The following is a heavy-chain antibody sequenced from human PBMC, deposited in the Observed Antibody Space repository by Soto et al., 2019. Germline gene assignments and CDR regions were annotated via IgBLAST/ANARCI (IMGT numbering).Heavy chain of an antibody. CDR3: ARDGLARAINF. V-gene: IGHV3-33*01. CDR1: GFIFSGYA. J-gene: IGHJ4*02. D-gene: IGHD5-12*01. Sequence: QVQLVESGGGVVHPGESLRLSCSASGFIFSGYAMHWVRQAPGKGLEWVAMIWYEGSEAYYADSVRGRFVISRDNSKDMVYLQMTSLRAEDTAVHHCARDGLARAINFWGQGVLVTVSS. CDR2: IWYEGSEA.